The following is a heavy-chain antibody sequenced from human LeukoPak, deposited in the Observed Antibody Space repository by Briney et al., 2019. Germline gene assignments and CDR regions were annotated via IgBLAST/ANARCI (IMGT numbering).Heavy chain of an antibody. CDR1: RFTFSSYA. V-gene: IGHV3-23*01. D-gene: IGHD6-6*01. CDR2: ISDSGGST. Sequence: QSGVSLRLSCAASRFTFSSYAMSWVRQAPGKGLEWVIAISDSGGSTYYADSVKGRFTISGDNCKNTLYLQMVSLRAEDPAVYYCAKLSTAGESLWYWGQGTLVTVSS. CDR3: AKLSTAGESLWY. J-gene: IGHJ4*02.